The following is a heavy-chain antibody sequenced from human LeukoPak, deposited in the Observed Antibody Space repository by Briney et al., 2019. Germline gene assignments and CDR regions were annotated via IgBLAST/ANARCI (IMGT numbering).Heavy chain of an antibody. D-gene: IGHD2-8*02. CDR2: ITPSVDTT. J-gene: IGHJ4*02. CDR3: VREESGGYFDY. CDR1: GYTFTNYL. V-gene: IGHV1-46*01. Sequence: ASVKVSCKASGYTFTNYLLHWVRQAPGQGLEWVGRITPSVDTTNYAQKFRDRVTMTRDTTTSTVYMELSSLRSEDTAVYHCVREESGGYFDYWGQGTLVTVSS.